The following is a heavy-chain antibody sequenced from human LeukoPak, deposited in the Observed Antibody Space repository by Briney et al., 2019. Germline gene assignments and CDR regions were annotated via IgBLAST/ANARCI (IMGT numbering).Heavy chain of an antibody. CDR1: GYTFTGYY. V-gene: IGHV1-2*02. CDR3: ARSDIVVVPAAIVRSSADY. J-gene: IGHJ4*02. CDR2: INPNSGGT. Sequence: GASVKVSCKASGYTFTGYYMHWVRQAPGQGLEWMGWINPNSGGTNYAQKFQGRVTMTRDTSISTAYMELSRLRSDDTAVYYCARSDIVVVPAAIVRSSADYWGQGTLVTVSS. D-gene: IGHD2-2*02.